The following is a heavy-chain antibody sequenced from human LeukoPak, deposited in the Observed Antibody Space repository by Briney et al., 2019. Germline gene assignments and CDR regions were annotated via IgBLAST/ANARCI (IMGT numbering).Heavy chain of an antibody. CDR1: GFTFSSYA. J-gene: IGHJ4*02. CDR3: ARDSGRDYFDY. V-gene: IGHV3-30-3*01. Sequence: GGSLRLSCAASGFTFSSYAMHWVRQAPGKGLEWVAVISYDGSNKYYADSVKGRFTISRDNSKNTLYLQMNSLRAEDMAVYYCARDSGRDYFDYWGQGTLVTVSS. CDR2: ISYDGSNK.